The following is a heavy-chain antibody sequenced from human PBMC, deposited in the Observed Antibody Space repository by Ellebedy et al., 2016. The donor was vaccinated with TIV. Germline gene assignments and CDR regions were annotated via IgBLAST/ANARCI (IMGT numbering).Heavy chain of an antibody. D-gene: IGHD3/OR15-3a*01. CDR1: GFTFSSYW. J-gene: IGHJ4*02. CDR2: ISASGGST. Sequence: GESLKISXAASGFTFSSYWMSWVRQAPGKGLEWVSGISASGGSTYSSDSVRGRFTISRDNSKNTLYLQMNSLRAEDTAVYYCAKFRFGLRDIDYWGQGTLVTISS. CDR3: AKFRFGLRDIDY. V-gene: IGHV3-23*01.